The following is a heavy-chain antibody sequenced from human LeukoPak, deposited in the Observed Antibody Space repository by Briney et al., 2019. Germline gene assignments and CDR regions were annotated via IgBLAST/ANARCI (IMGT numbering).Heavy chain of an antibody. D-gene: IGHD2-15*01. Sequence: SETLSLNCTVFGDSIGGYYWSWIRQPPGKGLEWIGYVYQRGGTNYNPSLKSRVLISADRSKNHFSLRLTSVTAADTAVYYCARTLGYCSGGTCYNYFDPWGQGTLVTVSS. V-gene: IGHV4-59*08. CDR3: ARTLGYCSGGTCYNYFDP. J-gene: IGHJ5*02. CDR1: GDSIGGYY. CDR2: VYQRGGT.